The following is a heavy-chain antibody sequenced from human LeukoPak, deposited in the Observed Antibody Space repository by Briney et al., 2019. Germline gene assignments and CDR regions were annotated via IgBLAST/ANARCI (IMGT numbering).Heavy chain of an antibody. CDR2: INHSGST. V-gene: IGHV4-34*01. CDR1: GGSFSGYY. J-gene: IGHJ6*03. Sequence: SETLSLTCAVYGGSFSGYYWSWIRQPPGKGLEWIGEINHSGSTNYNPSLKSRVTISVDTSKNQFSLKLSSVTAADTAVYYCARGPYYDFWSGPAYYYYYMDVWGKGTTVTVSS. CDR3: ARGPYYDFWSGPAYYYYYMDV. D-gene: IGHD3-3*01.